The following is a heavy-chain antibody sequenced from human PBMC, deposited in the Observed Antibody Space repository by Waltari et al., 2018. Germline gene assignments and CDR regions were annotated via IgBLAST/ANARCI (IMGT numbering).Heavy chain of an antibody. D-gene: IGHD1-7*01. CDR1: GFTFSSYW. CDR2: VNQDGIEK. Sequence: VQLVESGGGLVLPGGSLRLSCAVSGFTFSSYWMNWVRQIPGKGLEWVANVNQDGIEKYYVDSVKGRFTISRDDAKNSLYLQMNSLRADDTAIYYCVRGTSTPGIDYWGQGTLVTVSS. J-gene: IGHJ4*02. V-gene: IGHV3-7*01. CDR3: VRGTSTPGIDY.